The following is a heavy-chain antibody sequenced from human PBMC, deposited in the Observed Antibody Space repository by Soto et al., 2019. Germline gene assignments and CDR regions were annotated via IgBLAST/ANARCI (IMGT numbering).Heavy chain of an antibody. Sequence: QVQLQQSGPGLVKPSQTLSLTCAISGDSVSSNSATWNWIRQSPSRGLEWLGRTYYRSKWYNEYAISVQSRITINPDTSKNQFSLQLNSVATEATAAYYCARGADTYGRPFDYWGQGTLVTVSS. CDR1: GDSVSSNSAT. CDR2: TYYRSKWYN. D-gene: IGHD5-18*01. CDR3: ARGADTYGRPFDY. J-gene: IGHJ4*02. V-gene: IGHV6-1*01.